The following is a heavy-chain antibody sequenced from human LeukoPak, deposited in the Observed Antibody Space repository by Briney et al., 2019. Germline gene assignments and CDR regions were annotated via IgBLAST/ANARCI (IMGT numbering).Heavy chain of an antibody. CDR2: IYSAGSGGAT. Sequence: GGSLRLSCAASGFTVSSNYMSWVRQAPGKGLGWVSVIYSAGSGGATYYADSVTGRFTISRDSTKSTVYLQMNSLRVEDTAVYHCARGDGYNFWEYWGQGTLVTVSS. D-gene: IGHD5-24*01. CDR3: ARGDGYNFWEY. V-gene: IGHV3-53*01. J-gene: IGHJ4*02. CDR1: GFTVSSNY.